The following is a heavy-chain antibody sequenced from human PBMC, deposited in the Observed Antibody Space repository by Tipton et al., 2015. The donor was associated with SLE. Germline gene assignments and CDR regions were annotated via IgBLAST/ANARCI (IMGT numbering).Heavy chain of an antibody. V-gene: IGHV4-4*02. CDR2: IYHSGST. CDR1: GGSISSSTW. Sequence: TLSLTCAVSGGSISSSTWWSWVRQSPGKGLEWIGEIYHSGSTNYNSSLKSRVTISVDKSMNQFSLILTPVTAADTAVYYCAGLYDYNNFRWFDPWGQGALVTVSS. J-gene: IGHJ5*02. D-gene: IGHD4-11*01. CDR3: AGLYDYNNFRWFDP.